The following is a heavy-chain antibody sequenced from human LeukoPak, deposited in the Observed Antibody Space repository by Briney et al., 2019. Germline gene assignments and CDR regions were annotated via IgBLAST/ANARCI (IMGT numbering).Heavy chain of an antibody. CDR2: IYYSGST. V-gene: IGHV4-59*01. J-gene: IGHJ4*02. CDR3: ARGKYYYGSGSYHPGLPADY. D-gene: IGHD3-10*01. CDR1: GGSISSYY. Sequence: SETLSLTCIVSGGSISSYYGRGIRQPPGKGREWIGYIYYSGSTNYNPSLKSRVTISVDTSKNQFSLKLSSVTAADTAVYYCARGKYYYGSGSYHPGLPADYWGQGTLVTVSS.